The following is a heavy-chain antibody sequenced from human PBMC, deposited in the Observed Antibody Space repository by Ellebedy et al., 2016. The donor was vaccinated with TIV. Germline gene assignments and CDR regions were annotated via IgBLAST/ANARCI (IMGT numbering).Heavy chain of an antibody. Sequence: ASVKVSCKASGGTFSSYAISWVRQAPGQGLEWMGRIIPILGIANYAQKFQGRVTITADKSTSTAYMELSSLRSEDTAVYYCARDEGSGSHYYYCYGMDVWGQGTTVTVSS. CDR2: IIPILGIA. CDR3: ARDEGSGSHYYYCYGMDV. CDR1: GGTFSSYA. D-gene: IGHD3-10*01. V-gene: IGHV1-69*04. J-gene: IGHJ6*02.